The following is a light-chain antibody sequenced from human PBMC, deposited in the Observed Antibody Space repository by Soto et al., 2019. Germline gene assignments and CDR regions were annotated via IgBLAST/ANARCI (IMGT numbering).Light chain of an antibody. J-gene: IGKJ2*01. CDR3: QQSYSSPQMYT. Sequence: DIQMTQCPSSLSASVGDRVTITCRASQRISNSLNWYQQKPGKAPDLLIYAASNLQSGVPSRFSGSGSGTDFTLTISSPQPEDFATYYCQQSYSSPQMYTFGQGTKLEIK. CDR1: QRISNS. CDR2: AAS. V-gene: IGKV1-39*01.